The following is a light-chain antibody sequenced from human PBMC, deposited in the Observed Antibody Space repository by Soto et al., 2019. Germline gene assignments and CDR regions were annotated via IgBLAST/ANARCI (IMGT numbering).Light chain of an antibody. CDR1: QSVLHSPNNKNY. CDR3: QQYYTIPLT. J-gene: IGKJ4*01. V-gene: IGKV4-1*01. Sequence: DIVMTQSPYSLGVALWGSATVKCKSSQSVLHSPNNKNYLAWYQQKSGQPPKVLIYWASTRESGVPDRFSGSGSGTDFTLTISSLQAEDVAVYYCQQYYTIPLTFGGGTKVDIK. CDR2: WAS.